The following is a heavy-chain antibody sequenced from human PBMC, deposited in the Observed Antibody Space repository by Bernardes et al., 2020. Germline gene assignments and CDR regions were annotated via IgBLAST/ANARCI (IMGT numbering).Heavy chain of an antibody. CDR1: GGSISSSSYY. CDR2: IYYSGST. V-gene: IGHV4-39*01. D-gene: IGHD6-13*01. CDR3: ARQGRAAAGRSFDY. J-gene: IGHJ4*02. Sequence: SETLSLTCTVSGGSISSSSYYWGWIRQPPGKGLEWIGSIYYSGSTYYNPSLKSRVTISVDTSKNQFSLKLSSVTAADTAVYYCARQGRAAAGRSFDYWGQGTLVTVSS.